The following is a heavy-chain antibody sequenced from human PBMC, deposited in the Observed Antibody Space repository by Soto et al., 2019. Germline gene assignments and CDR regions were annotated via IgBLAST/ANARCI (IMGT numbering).Heavy chain of an antibody. CDR1: GYTFTSYG. CDR3: ARDLGYYGSGSYVY. D-gene: IGHD3-10*01. J-gene: IGHJ4*02. CDR2: ISAYNGNT. V-gene: IGHV1-18*01. Sequence: ASVKVSCKASGYTFTSYGISWVRQAPGQGLEWMGWISAYNGNTNYAQKLQGRVTMTTDTSTSTAYMELRSLRSDDTAVYYCARDLGYYGSGSYVYWGQGTLVTVSS.